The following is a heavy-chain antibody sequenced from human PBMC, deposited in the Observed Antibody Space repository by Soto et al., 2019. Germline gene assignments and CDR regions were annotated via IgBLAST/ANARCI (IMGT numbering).Heavy chain of an antibody. CDR3: AKSLSTAVNYGLDV. V-gene: IGHV3-23*01. CDR2: ISDDGDST. D-gene: IGHD2-2*01. Sequence: GGSLRLSCGAPGFTFSDNAMTWVRQAPGKGLEWVSSISDDGDSTYYADSVKGRFAVSRDNSKNTLFLHMNSLGAEDTAVYYCAKSLSTAVNYGLDVWGQGPSVTLSS. CDR1: GFTFSDNA. J-gene: IGHJ6*02.